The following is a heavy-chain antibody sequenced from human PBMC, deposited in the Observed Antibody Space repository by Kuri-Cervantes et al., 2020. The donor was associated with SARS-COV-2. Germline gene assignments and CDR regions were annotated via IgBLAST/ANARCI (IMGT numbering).Heavy chain of an antibody. CDR1: GGSISSYY. J-gene: IGHJ6*02. Sequence: GSLRLSCTVSGGSISSYYWSWIRQPPGKGLEWIGYIYYSGSTNYNPSLKSRVTISVDTSKNQFSLKLSSVTAADTAVYYCARLNDFWSGYQQTYYYYGMDVWGQGTTVTVSS. D-gene: IGHD3-3*01. CDR3: ARLNDFWSGYQQTYYYYGMDV. V-gene: IGHV4-59*01. CDR2: IYYSGST.